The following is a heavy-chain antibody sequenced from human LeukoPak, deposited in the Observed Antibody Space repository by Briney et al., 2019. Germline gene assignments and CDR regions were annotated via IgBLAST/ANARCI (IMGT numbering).Heavy chain of an antibody. CDR3: AKDTYSSSPYYFDY. CDR2: ISSGGST. D-gene: IGHD6-6*01. Sequence: PGGSLRLSCAAAGFTFNNYAMSWVRQAPGKVLKWVSGISSGGSTYYADSVKGRFTISRDNSKNTLFLQMNSLRAEDTAVYYCAKDTYSSSPYYFDYWGQGTLVTVSS. CDR1: GFTFNNYA. J-gene: IGHJ4*02. V-gene: IGHV3-23*01.